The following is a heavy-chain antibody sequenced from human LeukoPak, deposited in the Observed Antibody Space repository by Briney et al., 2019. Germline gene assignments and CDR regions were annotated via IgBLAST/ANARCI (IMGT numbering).Heavy chain of an antibody. V-gene: IGHV4-31*03. CDR3: ARGLGDHIVVVPAASSWFDP. CDR1: GGAISSAGYY. Sequence: PSQTLSLTCSVSGGAISSAGYYWSWIRQHPGKGLAWIGYIYYSGNTYYNPSLKSRVTISVDTSKNQFSLKLSSVTAADTAVYYCARGLGDHIVVVPAASSWFDPWGQGTLVTVSS. J-gene: IGHJ5*02. CDR2: IYYSGNT. D-gene: IGHD2-2*01.